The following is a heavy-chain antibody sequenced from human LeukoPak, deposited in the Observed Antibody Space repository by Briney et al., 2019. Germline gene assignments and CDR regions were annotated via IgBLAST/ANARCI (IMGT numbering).Heavy chain of an antibody. V-gene: IGHV1-2*02. CDR2: INPNSGGT. Sequence: ASVRVSCKASGYTFTGYYIHWVRQAPGQGLEWMGWINPNSGGTNYGQKFQGRVTMTRDTSISTAYMELSRLRSDDTAVYYCAKGLLLEYYYMDVWGKGTRVTVSS. CDR1: GYTFTGYY. CDR3: AKGLLLEYYYMDV. J-gene: IGHJ6*03. D-gene: IGHD2/OR15-2a*01.